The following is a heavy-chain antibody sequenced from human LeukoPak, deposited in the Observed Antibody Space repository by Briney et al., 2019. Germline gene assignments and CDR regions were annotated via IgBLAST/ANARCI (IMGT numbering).Heavy chain of an antibody. CDR2: INPDGSRT. J-gene: IGHJ6*03. CDR3: ASTPRYMDV. V-gene: IGHV3-74*01. CDR1: GFTLSTYY. Sequence: PGGSLRLSCAASGFTLSTYYMQWVRQGPGKELVWLARINPDGSRTSYADSVKGRFTISRGNGKKTLHLQMSSLRAEDTGVYYCASTPRYMDVWGKGTTVTVSS.